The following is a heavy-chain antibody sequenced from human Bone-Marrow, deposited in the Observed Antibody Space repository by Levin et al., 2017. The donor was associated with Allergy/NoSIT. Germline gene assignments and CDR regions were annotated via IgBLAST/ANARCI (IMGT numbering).Heavy chain of an antibody. J-gene: IGHJ4*02. Sequence: GESLKISCAASGFAFSSYAMSWVRQAPGKGLEWVSSISGSGTITHYAESVKGRFTISRDISKNMLHLQMNSLRAEDTAIYFCAKEGLAVAGYYFDSWGQGTLVTVSS. CDR2: ISGSGTIT. CDR1: GFAFSSYA. D-gene: IGHD6-19*01. V-gene: IGHV3-23*01. CDR3: AKEGLAVAGYYFDS.